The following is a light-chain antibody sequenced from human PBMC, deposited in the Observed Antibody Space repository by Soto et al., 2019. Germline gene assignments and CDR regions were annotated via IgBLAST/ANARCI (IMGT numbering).Light chain of an antibody. Sequence: AIQLTQSPSSLSASVGDRVTITCRASQGISSALAWYQQKPGKSPNLLIYDVSSLESGVPSRFSGSGSGTDFTLPISSLQPEDFATYYCQQFNTYPALTFGGGTK. CDR2: DVS. CDR3: QQFNTYPALT. CDR1: QGISSA. V-gene: IGKV1-13*02. J-gene: IGKJ4*01.